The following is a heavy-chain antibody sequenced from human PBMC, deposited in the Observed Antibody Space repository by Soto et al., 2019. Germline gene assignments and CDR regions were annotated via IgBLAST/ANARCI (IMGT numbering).Heavy chain of an antibody. D-gene: IGHD3-10*01. J-gene: IGHJ5*02. V-gene: IGHV4-59*11. Sequence: SETMSLTCGVSGDSINSHYWSWIRQPPGKGLEWIGFIYYSGGTKYNPSLESRVTISVDTSKNQFSLKLSSVTTADTAVYYCARESAGSGKNNWFDPWGQGTLVTVSS. CDR1: GDSINSHY. CDR2: IYYSGGT. CDR3: ARESAGSGKNNWFDP.